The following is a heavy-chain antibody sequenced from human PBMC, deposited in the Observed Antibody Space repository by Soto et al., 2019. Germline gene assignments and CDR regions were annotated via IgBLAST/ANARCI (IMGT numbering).Heavy chain of an antibody. D-gene: IGHD3-22*01. CDR3: ARQTYYYDSSGYPRDAYGMDV. V-gene: IGHV5-51*01. CDR1: GYSFTSYW. CDR2: IYPGDSDT. Sequence: GESLKISCKGSGYSFTSYWIGWLRQMPGKGLEWMGIIYPGDSDTRYSPSFQGQVTISADKSISTAYLQWSSLKASDTAMYYCARQTYYYDSSGYPRDAYGMDVWGQGTTVTVSS. J-gene: IGHJ6*02.